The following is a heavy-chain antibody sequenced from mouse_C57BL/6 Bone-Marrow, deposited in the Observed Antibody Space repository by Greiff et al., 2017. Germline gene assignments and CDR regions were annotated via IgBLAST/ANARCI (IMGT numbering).Heavy chain of an antibody. Sequence: QVQLKESGPGILQPSQTLSLTCSFSGFSLSTFGMGVGWIRQPSGKGLEWLAHIWWDDDKYYNPALKSRLTISKDTSKNQVFLKISNVYTADTATYSCVLIYYYGSSRFAYWGQGTLVTVSA. CDR3: VLIYYYGSSRFAY. D-gene: IGHD1-1*01. V-gene: IGHV8-8*01. CDR1: GFSLSTFGMG. CDR2: IWWDDDK. J-gene: IGHJ3*01.